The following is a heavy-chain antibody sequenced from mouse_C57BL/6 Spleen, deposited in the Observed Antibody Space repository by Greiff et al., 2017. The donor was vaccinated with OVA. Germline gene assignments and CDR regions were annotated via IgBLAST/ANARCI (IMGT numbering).Heavy chain of an antibody. Sequence: DVMLVESGGGLVQPGGSLSLSCAASGFTFTDYYMSWVRQPPGKALEWLGFIRNKANGYTTEYSASVKGRFTISRDNSQSILYLQMNALRAEDSATYYCARYTSLTGPYWYFDVWGTGTTVTVSS. D-gene: IGHD4-1*01. V-gene: IGHV7-3*01. J-gene: IGHJ1*03. CDR1: GFTFTDYY. CDR2: IRNKANGYTT. CDR3: ARYTSLTGPYWYFDV.